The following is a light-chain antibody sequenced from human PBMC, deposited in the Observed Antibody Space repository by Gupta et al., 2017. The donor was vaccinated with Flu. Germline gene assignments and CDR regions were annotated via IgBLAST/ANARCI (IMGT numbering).Light chain of an antibody. CDR3: MHSTRWPWT. CDR1: ESLVYSDVDSY. Sequence: DAVMTQSPLSLPVTLGQPASISCRSSESLVYSDVDSYVSWFHQRPGQSPRRLIYKASNRDSGVPDRISGSGSGTDFTLTISRLEAEDVGVYYCMHSTRWPWTFGQGTKVEI. J-gene: IGKJ1*01. CDR2: KAS. V-gene: IGKV2-30*01.